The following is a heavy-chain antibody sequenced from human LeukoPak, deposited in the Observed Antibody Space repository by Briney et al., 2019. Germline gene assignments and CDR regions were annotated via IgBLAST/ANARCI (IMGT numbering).Heavy chain of an antibody. CDR2: IYSGGST. V-gene: IGHV3-66*01. CDR3: ARDLAVYNSFDY. CDR1: GFTVSSNY. J-gene: IGHJ4*02. Sequence: PGGSLRLSCAASGFTVSSNYMSCVRQAPGKGVEWVSSIYSGGSTYNTDSVKGRFTISRDNSKNTLYLQMNSLRAEDTAVYYCARDLAVYNSFDYWGQGTLVTVSS. D-gene: IGHD5/OR15-5a*01.